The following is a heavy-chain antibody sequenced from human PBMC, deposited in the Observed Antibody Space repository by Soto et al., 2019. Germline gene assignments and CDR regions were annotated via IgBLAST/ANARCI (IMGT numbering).Heavy chain of an antibody. D-gene: IGHD2-15*01. CDR1: GSTFRNYG. CDR3: GRYCSGGSCHTLDYYGMDV. CDR2: IIPVFGTT. J-gene: IGHJ6*02. V-gene: IGHV1-69*13. Sequence: SVKVSFKASGSTFRNYGIGWVRQAPGQGLDWMGGIIPVFGTTNYAQKFQGRVTITADESTSTAYIEVRSLRSEDPAMFYCGRYCSGGSCHTLDYYGMDVWGQGTTVTVLL.